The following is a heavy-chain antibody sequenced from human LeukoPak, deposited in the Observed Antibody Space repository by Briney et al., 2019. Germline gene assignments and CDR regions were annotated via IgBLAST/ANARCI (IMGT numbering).Heavy chain of an antibody. CDR3: ARDSLVRVYYGMDV. V-gene: IGHV3-7*01. CDR1: GFTFSSHW. D-gene: IGHD1-26*01. Sequence: PGGSLRLSCAASGFTFSSHWMSWVRQAPGKGLEWVANIKLDGSEKYYVDSVKGRFTISRDNAKNSLYLEMNSLRAEDTAVYYCARDSLVRVYYGMDVWGQGTTATV. CDR2: IKLDGSEK. J-gene: IGHJ6*02.